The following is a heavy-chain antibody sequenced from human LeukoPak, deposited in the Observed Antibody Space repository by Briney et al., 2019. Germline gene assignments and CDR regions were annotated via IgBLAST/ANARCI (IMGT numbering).Heavy chain of an antibody. CDR3: ARGTVTMVDY. J-gene: IGHJ4*02. V-gene: IGHV3-66*01. CDR2: IYSGGST. D-gene: IGHD3-10*01. CDR1: GFTFSSSS. Sequence: PGGSLRLSCAASGFTFSSSSMGWFRQAPGRGLEWVSVIYSGGSTYYADSVKGRFTISRDNSKNTLFLQMNSLRAGDTAVYYCARGTVTMVDYWGQGTLVTVSS.